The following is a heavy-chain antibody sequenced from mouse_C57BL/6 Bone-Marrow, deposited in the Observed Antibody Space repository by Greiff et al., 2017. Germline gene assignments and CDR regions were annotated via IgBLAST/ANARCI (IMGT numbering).Heavy chain of an antibody. CDR1: GYTFTSYW. V-gene: IGHV1-69*01. CDR3: ARGFDY. CDR2: IDPSDSYT. Sequence: QVQLQQPGAELVMPGASVKLSCKASGYTFTSYWMHWVKQRPGQGLEWIGEIDPSDSYTNYNQKFKGKSTFTVDKSSSTAYMQLSSLTSEDSAVYYCARGFDYWGQGTTLTVSS. J-gene: IGHJ2*01.